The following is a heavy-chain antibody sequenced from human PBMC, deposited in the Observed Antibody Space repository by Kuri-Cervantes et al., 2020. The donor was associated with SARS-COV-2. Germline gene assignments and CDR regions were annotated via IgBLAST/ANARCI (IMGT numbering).Heavy chain of an antibody. CDR3: AKDQFREQLDPMDV. CDR2: IIPIFGTA. CDR1: GGTFSSYA. J-gene: IGHJ6*03. V-gene: IGHV1-69*05. D-gene: IGHD6-6*01. Sequence: SVKVSCKASGGTFSSYAISWVRQAPGQGLEWMGGIIPIFGTANYAQKFQGRVTITTDESTSTAYMELSSLRSEDTAVYYCAKDQFREQLDPMDVWGKGTTVTVSS.